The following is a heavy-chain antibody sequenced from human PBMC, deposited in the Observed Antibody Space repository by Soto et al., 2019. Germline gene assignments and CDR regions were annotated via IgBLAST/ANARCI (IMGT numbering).Heavy chain of an antibody. Sequence: EVQLVESGGGLVQPGGSLKLSCAASGFSFSGSAMHWVRQASGKGLEWVGRIRSKANNYATAYAASMQGRFTISRDDSKNTAYLQMNSLKTEDTAEYYCTRLTYYNSGGEGGMDVWGQGTTVTVSS. V-gene: IGHV3-73*01. CDR3: TRLTYYNSGGEGGMDV. CDR1: GFSFSGSA. CDR2: IRSKANNYAT. J-gene: IGHJ6*02. D-gene: IGHD3-22*01.